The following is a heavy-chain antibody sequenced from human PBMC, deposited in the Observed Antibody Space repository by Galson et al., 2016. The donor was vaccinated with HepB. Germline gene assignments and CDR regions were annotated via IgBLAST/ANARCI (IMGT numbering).Heavy chain of an antibody. CDR1: GFSFNRYG. CDR2: ISASGGDT. D-gene: IGHD3-16*01. Sequence: SLRLSCAASGFSFNRYGMSWVRQTSGKRLEWVSGISASGGDTRYADSVKGRFTISRDDPKNTLYLQMNSLRAEDTAVYYCAKDALLLWGSPTDCWGQGTLVTVSS. J-gene: IGHJ4*02. CDR3: AKDALLLWGSPTDC. V-gene: IGHV3-23*01.